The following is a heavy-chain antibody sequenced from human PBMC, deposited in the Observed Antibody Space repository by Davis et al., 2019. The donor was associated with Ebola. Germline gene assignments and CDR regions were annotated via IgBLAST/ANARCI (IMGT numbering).Heavy chain of an antibody. CDR1: GFTFSSYA. CDR3: ARGTCSGGSCYSAYYYGMDV. CDR2: ISGSGGST. V-gene: IGHV3-23*01. Sequence: GGSLRLSCAASGFTFSSYAMSRVRQAPGKGLEWVSAISGSGGSTYYADSVKGRFTISRDNSKNTLYLQMNSLRAEDTAVYYCARGTCSGGSCYSAYYYGMDVWGQGTTVTVSS. D-gene: IGHD2-15*01. J-gene: IGHJ6*02.